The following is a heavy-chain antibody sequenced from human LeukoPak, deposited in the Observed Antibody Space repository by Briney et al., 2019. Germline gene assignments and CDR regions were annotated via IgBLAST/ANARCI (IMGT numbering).Heavy chain of an antibody. CDR1: GFTFSSYS. Sequence: GGSLRLSCAASGFTFSSYSMNWVRQAPGKGLEWVSSISSGSSFIYYADSVKGRFTISRDNAKNSLYLQMNSLRAEDTAVYYCARDFSSGSYYGYYYFDYWGQGTLVTVSS. D-gene: IGHD1-26*01. CDR3: ARDFSSGSYYGYYYFDY. V-gene: IGHV3-21*01. CDR2: ISSGSSFI. J-gene: IGHJ4*02.